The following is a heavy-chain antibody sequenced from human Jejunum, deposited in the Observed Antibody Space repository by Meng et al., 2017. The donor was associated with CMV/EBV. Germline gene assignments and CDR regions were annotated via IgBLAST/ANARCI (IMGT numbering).Heavy chain of an antibody. D-gene: IGHD3-3*01. CDR3: ARGSIFVSFDS. V-gene: IGHV4-30-4*08. J-gene: IGHJ4*02. Sequence: RQDPGHGLVSPSQTLSLTCSVSGGSIGSGDYYWSWIRQPPGKGLEWIGYIHDTGSTSHNPSLKSRVDISLGTSKNQFSLTLNSVTAEDTAVYFCARGSIFVSFDSWGQGTLVTVSS. CDR1: GGSIGSGDYY. CDR2: IHDTGST.